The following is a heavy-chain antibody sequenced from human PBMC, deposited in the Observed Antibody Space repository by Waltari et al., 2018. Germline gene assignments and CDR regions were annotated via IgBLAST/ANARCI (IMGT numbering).Heavy chain of an antibody. J-gene: IGHJ3*02. CDR1: GGSISSYY. V-gene: IGHV4-4*09. CDR2: IYTSGST. D-gene: IGHD5-12*01. CDR3: ARSFPDIVATPLAFDI. Sequence: QVQLQESGPGLVKPSETLSLTCTVSGGSISSYYWSWIRQPPGKGLEWIGYIYTSGSTNYNPSLKNLVTISVDTSKNQFALKLSSVTAADTAVYYCARSFPDIVATPLAFDIWGQGTMVTVSS.